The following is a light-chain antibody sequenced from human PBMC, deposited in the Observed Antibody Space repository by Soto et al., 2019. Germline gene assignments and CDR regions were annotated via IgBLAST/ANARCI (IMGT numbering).Light chain of an antibody. J-gene: IGKJ1*01. CDR1: QTISSF. CDR3: QHYNSYSEA. Sequence: DIQMTQSPSTLSGSVGDRVTITCGASQTISSFFAWYQQKTGKAPKLLIYKASTLKSGVPSRLRGSGYGTEFTLTISSLQPDDFATYYCQHYNSYSEAFGHGTQVDIK. CDR2: KAS. V-gene: IGKV1-5*03.